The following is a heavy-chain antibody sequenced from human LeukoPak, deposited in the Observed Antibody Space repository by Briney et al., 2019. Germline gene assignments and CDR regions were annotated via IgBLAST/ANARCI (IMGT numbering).Heavy chain of an antibody. V-gene: IGHV4-34*01. J-gene: IGHJ6*03. Sequence: SETLSLTCAVYGGSFSGYYWSWIRQPPGKGLEWIGEINHSGSTNYNPSLKSRVTISVDTSKNQFSLKLSSVTAADTAVYYCARGPRGPLYYYYYMDVWGKGTTVTVSS. CDR2: INHSGST. CDR1: GGSFSGYY. CDR3: ARGPRGPLYYYYYMDV.